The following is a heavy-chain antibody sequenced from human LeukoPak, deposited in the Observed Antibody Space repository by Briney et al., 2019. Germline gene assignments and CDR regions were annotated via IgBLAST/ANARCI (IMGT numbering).Heavy chain of an antibody. V-gene: IGHV3-48*03. CDR3: AGGEGGSYRRTSFDY. CDR1: GFTFSTYE. D-gene: IGHD1-26*01. Sequence: PGGSLRLSCAASGFTFSTYEMNWVRQAPGKGLEWVSYISSSGSTIYYADSVKGRFTISRDNAKNSLYLQMNSLRAEDTAVYYCAGGEGGSYRRTSFDYWGQGTLVTVSS. CDR2: ISSSGSTI. J-gene: IGHJ4*02.